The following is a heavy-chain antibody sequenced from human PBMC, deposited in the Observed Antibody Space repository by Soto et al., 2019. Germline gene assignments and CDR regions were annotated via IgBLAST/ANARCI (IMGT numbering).Heavy chain of an antibody. V-gene: IGHV1-69*12. CDR1: GATFSTNA. J-gene: IGHJ4*02. Sequence: QVQLVQSGAEVKKPGSSVKVSCKASGATFSTNAFSWVRQAPGKGLEWMGGIIPIFGTTDYAQKFQGRLTITADESASTAYMELRNLRSEDTAIYFCATSITATLIREDYWGQGPLVTVSS. D-gene: IGHD5-18*01. CDR3: ATSITATLIREDY. CDR2: IIPIFGTT.